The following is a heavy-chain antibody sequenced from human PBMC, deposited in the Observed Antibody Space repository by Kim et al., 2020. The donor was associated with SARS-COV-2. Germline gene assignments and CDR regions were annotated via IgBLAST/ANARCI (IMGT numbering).Heavy chain of an antibody. J-gene: IGHJ4*02. Sequence: GGSLRLSCAASGFTFSSYATTWVRQAPGEGLEWVSAISGSGGSTYYADSVKGRFTISRDNSKNTLYLHMSSLRAEDTAVYYCAKWGVAGTSWFLYYFDYWGQGTLVTVSS. D-gene: IGHD6-13*01. CDR3: AKWGVAGTSWFLYYFDY. CDR1: GFTFSSYA. CDR2: ISGSGGST. V-gene: IGHV3-23*01.